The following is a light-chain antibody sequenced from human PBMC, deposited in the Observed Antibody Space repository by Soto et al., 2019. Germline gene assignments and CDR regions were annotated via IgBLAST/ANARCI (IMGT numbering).Light chain of an antibody. CDR1: QSISNNY. V-gene: IGKV3-20*01. Sequence: VLTESPATLSLSPGERATLSFRASQSISNNYFAWYQQKPGQAPRLLIFGSYDRATGIPDRSRGSGSGIAFTITISRLAPEDFAVYDEQQYGSSRPYNFGQGTKLESK. CDR3: QQYGSSRPYN. CDR2: GSY. J-gene: IGKJ2*01.